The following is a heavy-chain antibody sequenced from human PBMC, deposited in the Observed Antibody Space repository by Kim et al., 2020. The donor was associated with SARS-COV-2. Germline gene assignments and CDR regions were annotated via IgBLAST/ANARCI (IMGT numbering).Heavy chain of an antibody. Sequence: KSRVTISVDTSKNQFSLKLSAVTAADTAVYYCAREGSYYDSSGYLDAFDIWGQGTMVTVSS. D-gene: IGHD3-22*01. V-gene: IGHV4-59*01. CDR3: AREGSYYDSSGYLDAFDI. J-gene: IGHJ3*02.